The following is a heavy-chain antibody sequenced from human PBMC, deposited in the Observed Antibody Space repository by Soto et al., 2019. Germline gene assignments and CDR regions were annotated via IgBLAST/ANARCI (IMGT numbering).Heavy chain of an antibody. CDR2: IYYSGTT. V-gene: IGHV4-30-4*01. CDR1: GGSISSGDYY. D-gene: IGHD3-3*01. CDR3: ARDWDRDDFWSGTYYYGMDV. J-gene: IGHJ6*02. Sequence: QVQLQESGPGLVEPSQTLSLTCTVSGGSISSGDYYWTWIRQPPGEGLEWIGHIYYSGTTYYNPSLKSRVMMSVDTSKNQFSLKVNSVTAADTAVYYCARDWDRDDFWSGTYYYGMDVWGQGTTVTVSS.